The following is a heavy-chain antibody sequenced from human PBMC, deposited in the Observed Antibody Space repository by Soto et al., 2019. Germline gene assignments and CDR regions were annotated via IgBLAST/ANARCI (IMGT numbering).Heavy chain of an antibody. Sequence: SQTLSLTCAISGDSVSSNSAAWNWIRQSPSRGLEWLGRTYYRSKWYNDYAVSVKSRITINPDTSKNQFSLQLNSVTPEDTAVYYCAREVEEYSGYDYYYDGMDVWGQGTTVTGSS. V-gene: IGHV6-1*01. CDR2: TYYRSKWYN. D-gene: IGHD5-12*01. J-gene: IGHJ6*02. CDR3: AREVEEYSGYDYYYDGMDV. CDR1: GDSVSSNSAA.